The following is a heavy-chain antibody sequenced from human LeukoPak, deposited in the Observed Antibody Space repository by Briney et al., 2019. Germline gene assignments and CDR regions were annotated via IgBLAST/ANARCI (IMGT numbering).Heavy chain of an antibody. CDR1: GYTFTSYG. CDR2: ISAYNGNT. V-gene: IGHV1-18*01. CDR3: ARDLPRGRFLEWFSVYYYYMDV. J-gene: IGHJ6*03. D-gene: IGHD3-3*01. Sequence: ASVKVSCKASGYTFTSYGISWVRQAPGQGLEWMGWISAYNGNTNYAQKLQGRVTMTTDTSTSTAYMELRSLRSDDTAVYYCARDLPRGRFLEWFSVYYYYMDVWGKGTTVTVSS.